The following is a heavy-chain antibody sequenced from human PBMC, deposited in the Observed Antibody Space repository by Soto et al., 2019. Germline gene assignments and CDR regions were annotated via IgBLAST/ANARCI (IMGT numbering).Heavy chain of an antibody. CDR3: AKDLGVGATLYYYGLDV. J-gene: IGHJ6*02. V-gene: IGHV3-23*01. D-gene: IGHD1-26*01. CDR1: GGSFSGYY. CDR2: ISGSGGST. Sequence: ETLSLTCAVYGGSFSGYYWSWIRQAPGKGLEWVSAISGSGGSTYYADSVKGRFTISRDNSKNTLYLQMNSLRAEDTALYYCAKDLGVGATLYYYGLDVWDHGTKVTVSS.